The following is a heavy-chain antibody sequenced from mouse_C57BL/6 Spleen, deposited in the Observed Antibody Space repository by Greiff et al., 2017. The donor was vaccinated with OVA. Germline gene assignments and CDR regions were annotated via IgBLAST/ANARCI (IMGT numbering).Heavy chain of an antibody. CDR2: INPSSGYT. CDR1: GYTFTSYT. Sequence: QVQLQQSGAELARPGASVKMSCKASGYTFTSYTMHWVKQRPGQGLEWIGYINPSSGYTKYNQKFKDKATLTADKSSSTAYMQLSSLTSEDSAVYDCARAGGYYGYVDVWGTGTTVTVSS. D-gene: IGHD1-1*01. V-gene: IGHV1-4*01. J-gene: IGHJ1*03. CDR3: ARAGGYYGYVDV.